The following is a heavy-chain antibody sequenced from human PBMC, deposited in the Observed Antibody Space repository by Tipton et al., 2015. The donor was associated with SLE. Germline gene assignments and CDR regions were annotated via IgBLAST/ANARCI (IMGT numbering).Heavy chain of an antibody. Sequence: LRLSCTVSGGSISSGGYYWSWIRQPPGKGLEWIGEINHSGSTNYNPSLKSRVTISVDTSKNQFSLKLSSVTAADTAVYYCVRAGDTDAFDIWGQGTMVTVSS. V-gene: IGHV4-39*07. J-gene: IGHJ3*02. D-gene: IGHD5-18*01. CDR2: INHSGST. CDR1: GGSISSGGYY. CDR3: VRAGDTDAFDI.